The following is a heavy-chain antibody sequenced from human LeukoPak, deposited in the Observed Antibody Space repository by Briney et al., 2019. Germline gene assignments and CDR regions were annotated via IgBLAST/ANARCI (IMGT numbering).Heavy chain of an antibody. CDR2: FDPEDGET. V-gene: IGHV1-24*01. CDR3: ATVSYYCSGGSCYFHY. J-gene: IGHJ4*02. Sequence: ASVKVSCKVSGYTLTELSMHWVRQAPGKGLEWMGGFDPEDGETIYAQKFQVRVTMTEDTSTDTAYMELSSLRSEDTAVYYCATVSYYCSGGSCYFHYWGQGTLVTVSS. D-gene: IGHD2-15*01. CDR1: GYTLTELS.